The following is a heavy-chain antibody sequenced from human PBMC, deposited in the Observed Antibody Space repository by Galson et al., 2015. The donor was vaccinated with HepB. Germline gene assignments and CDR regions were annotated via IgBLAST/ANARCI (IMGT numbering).Heavy chain of an antibody. CDR1: GYTFTSYA. J-gene: IGHJ5*02. V-gene: IGHV1-3*01. CDR2: INAGNGNT. CDR3: ARGGYCSGGSCSNANWFDP. Sequence: SVKVSCKASGYTFTSYAMHWVRQAPGQRLEWMGWINAGNGNTKYSQKFQGRVTITRDTSASTAYMELSSLRSEDTAVYYCARGGYCSGGSCSNANWFDPWGQGTLVTVSS. D-gene: IGHD2-15*01.